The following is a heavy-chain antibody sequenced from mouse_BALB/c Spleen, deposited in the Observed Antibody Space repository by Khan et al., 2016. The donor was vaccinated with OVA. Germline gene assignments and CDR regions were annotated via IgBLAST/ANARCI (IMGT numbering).Heavy chain of an antibody. D-gene: IGHD1-2*01. Sequence: QIQLVQSGPELKKPGETVKISCKASGYTFTNYGMNWVKQAPGKGLKWMGWINTYTGEPTYADDFKGRFAFSLETSASTAYLQINNLKNEDTATXFCAREITTATGAMDYWGQGTSVTVSS. CDR2: INTYTGEP. V-gene: IGHV9-3-1*01. CDR1: GYTFTNYG. J-gene: IGHJ4*01. CDR3: AREITTATGAMDY.